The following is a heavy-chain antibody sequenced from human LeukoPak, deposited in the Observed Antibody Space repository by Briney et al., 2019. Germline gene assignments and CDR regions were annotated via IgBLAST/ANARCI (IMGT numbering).Heavy chain of an antibody. Sequence: SETLSLTCTVSGGSISSSSYYWGWIRQPPGKGLEWIGSIYYSGSTYYNPSLKSRVTISVDKSNNQFSLKLTSVAAADTAVYYCARDIKANTMIVVVIRGKQTTYFDYWGQGTLVTVSS. CDR3: ARDIKANTMIVVVIRGKQTTYFDY. CDR2: IYYSGST. CDR1: GGSISSSSYY. J-gene: IGHJ4*02. D-gene: IGHD3-22*01. V-gene: IGHV4-39*07.